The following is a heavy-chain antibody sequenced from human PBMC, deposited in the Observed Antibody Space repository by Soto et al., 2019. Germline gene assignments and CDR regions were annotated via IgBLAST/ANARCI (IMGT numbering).Heavy chain of an antibody. V-gene: IGHV4-34*01. CDR3: AHTPPISYFDYLGGLGY. CDR2: INHTGNT. CDR1: GGSFSAYY. Sequence: PSETLSLTCGVYGGSFSAYYWSWIRQPPGKGLEWIGEINHTGNTTYNPSLKSRVTISVDTSKNQLSLKMSSVTAADTAVYYCAHTPPISYFDYLGGLGYWGQGSLVTVSS. D-gene: IGHD3-16*01. J-gene: IGHJ4*02.